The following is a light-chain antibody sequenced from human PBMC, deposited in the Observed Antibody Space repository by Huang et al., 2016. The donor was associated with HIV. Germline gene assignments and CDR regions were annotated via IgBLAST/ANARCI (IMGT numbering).Light chain of an antibody. V-gene: IGKV3D-15*01. CDR2: GAS. J-gene: IGKJ1*01. CDR3: QHYDNWPPWT. CDR1: QGVSNN. Sequence: EIVMTQSPATLSVSPGGRATLSCRASQGVSNNIGWYQQKPGQTPRLLIHGASTRATGIPPKFSGRGSGTDFTLTITSFQPEDSAVYYCQHYDNWPPWTFGPGTQVEI.